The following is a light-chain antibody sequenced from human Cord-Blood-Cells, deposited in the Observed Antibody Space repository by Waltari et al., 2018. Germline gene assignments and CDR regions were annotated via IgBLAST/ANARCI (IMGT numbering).Light chain of an antibody. V-gene: IGLV2-23*01. CDR1: SSDVGSYNL. CDR2: EGS. J-gene: IGLJ1*01. CDR3: CSYAGSSTYYV. Sequence: LTQPASVSGSPGQSITISCTGTSSDVGSYNLVSWYQQHPGKAPKLMIYEGSKRPSGVSNRFSGSKSGNTASLTISGLQAEDEADYYCCSYAGSSTYYVFGTGTKVTVL.